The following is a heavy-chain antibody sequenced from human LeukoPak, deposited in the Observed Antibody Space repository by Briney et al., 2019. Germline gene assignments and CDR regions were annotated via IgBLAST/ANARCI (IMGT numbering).Heavy chain of an antibody. J-gene: IGHJ4*02. Sequence: GGSLRLSRAASGFTFSSYAMHWVRQAPGKGLEWVAVISYDGSNKYYADSVKGRFTISRDNSKNTLYLQMNSLRAEDTAVYYCARERSGYYLVDYWGQGTLVTVSS. CDR3: ARERSGYYLVDY. CDR1: GFTFSSYA. CDR2: ISYDGSNK. V-gene: IGHV3-30-3*01. D-gene: IGHD3-22*01.